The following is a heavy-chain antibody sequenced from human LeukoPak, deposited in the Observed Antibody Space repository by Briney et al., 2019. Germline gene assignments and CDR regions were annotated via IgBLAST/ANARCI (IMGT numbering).Heavy chain of an antibody. Sequence: ASVKVSCKASGYTFTGYYMHWVRQAPGQGLEWMGWINPNSGGTNYAQKFQGRVIMTRDTSISTAYMELSRLRSDDTAVYYCARDGWEWLVRYYFDYWGQGTLVAVSS. CDR3: ARDGWEWLVRYYFDY. CDR1: GYTFTGYY. J-gene: IGHJ4*02. V-gene: IGHV1-2*02. D-gene: IGHD6-19*01. CDR2: INPNSGGT.